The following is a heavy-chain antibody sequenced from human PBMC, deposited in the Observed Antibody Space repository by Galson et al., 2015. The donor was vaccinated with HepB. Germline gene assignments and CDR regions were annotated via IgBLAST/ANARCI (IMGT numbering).Heavy chain of an antibody. CDR2: ISWNGGSL. J-gene: IGHJ3*01. V-gene: IGHV3-9*01. D-gene: IGHD5/OR15-5a*01. CDR1: GFTFDDYA. CDR3: AKGYLVYQADAFDV. Sequence: SLRLSCAASGFTFDDYAIHWVRQPPGKGLEWVSGISWNGGSLGYAESVKGRVVISRDNAKKSMSLRMNSLRPEDTALYYCAKGYLVYQADAFDVWGQGTMVTVSS.